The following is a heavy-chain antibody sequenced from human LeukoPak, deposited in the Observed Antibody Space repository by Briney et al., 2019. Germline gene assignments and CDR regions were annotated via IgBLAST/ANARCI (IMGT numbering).Heavy chain of an antibody. CDR3: ARNLIPEQLVLNF. CDR1: GGSISNYY. J-gene: IGHJ4*02. CDR2: IYYTGST. V-gene: IGHV4-59*01. D-gene: IGHD6-13*01. Sequence: PSETLSLTCTVSGGSISNYYWNWIRQPPGRGLEWIGYIYYTGSTNYNPSLKSRVTMSVDTSKNQFSLNLKSVTPEDTAVYYCARNLIPEQLVLNFWGQGTLVTVSS.